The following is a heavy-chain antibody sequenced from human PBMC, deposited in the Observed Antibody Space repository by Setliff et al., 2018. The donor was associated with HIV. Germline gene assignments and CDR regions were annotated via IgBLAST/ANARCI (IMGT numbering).Heavy chain of an antibody. Sequence: GGSLRLSCAASGFAFSSYAMSWVRQAPGKGLEWVSGISWNSGSMVYADSVKGRFTISRDNAKNSLYLQMNSLRAEDMALYYCAKDFHPNFWSGYIDYWGQGTLVTVSS. J-gene: IGHJ4*02. V-gene: IGHV3-9*03. CDR2: ISWNSGSM. D-gene: IGHD3-3*01. CDR1: GFAFSSYA. CDR3: AKDFHPNFWSGYIDY.